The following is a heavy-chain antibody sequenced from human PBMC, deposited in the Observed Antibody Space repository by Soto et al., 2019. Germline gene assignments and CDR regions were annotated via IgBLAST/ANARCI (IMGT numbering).Heavy chain of an antibody. CDR3: ARGDDFWSGPPPVKYGMDV. D-gene: IGHD3-3*01. CDR2: ISYDGSNK. J-gene: IGHJ6*02. Sequence: QVQLVESGGGVVQPGRSLRLSCAASGFTFSSYAMHWVRQAPGKGLEWVAVISYDGSNKYYADSVKGRFTISRDNSKNALYLQMNSLGAEDTAVYYCARGDDFWSGPPPVKYGMDVWGQGTTVTVSS. V-gene: IGHV3-30-3*01. CDR1: GFTFSSYA.